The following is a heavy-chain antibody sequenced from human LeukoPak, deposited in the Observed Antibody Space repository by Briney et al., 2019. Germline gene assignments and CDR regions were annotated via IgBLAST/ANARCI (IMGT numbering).Heavy chain of an antibody. V-gene: IGHV3-30*18. CDR2: ISYDGSNK. D-gene: IGHD1-26*01. J-gene: IGHJ4*02. CDR1: GFTFSSYG. Sequence: PGGSLRLSCAASGFTFSSYGMHWVRQAPGKGLEWVAVISYDGSNKYYADSVKGRFTISRDNSKNTLYLQMNSLRAEDTAVYYCAKDLGDGSYEYYFDYWGQGTLVTVSS. CDR3: AKDLGDGSYEYYFDY.